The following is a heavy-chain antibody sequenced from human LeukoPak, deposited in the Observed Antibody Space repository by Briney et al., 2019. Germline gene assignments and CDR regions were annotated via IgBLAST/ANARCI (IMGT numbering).Heavy chain of an antibody. V-gene: IGHV1-2*02. Sequence: GASVKVSCKASGYTFTGYYMHWVRQAPGQGLEWMGWINPNSGGTNYAQKFRGRVTMTRDTSISTAYMELSRLRSDDTAVYYCARLKDIVVVPAASVGFDYWGQGTLVTVSS. D-gene: IGHD2-2*01. CDR1: GYTFTGYY. J-gene: IGHJ4*02. CDR3: ARLKDIVVVPAASVGFDY. CDR2: INPNSGGT.